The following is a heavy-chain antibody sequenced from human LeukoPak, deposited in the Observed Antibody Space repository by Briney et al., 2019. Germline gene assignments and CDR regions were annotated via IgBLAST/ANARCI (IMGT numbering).Heavy chain of an antibody. J-gene: IGHJ4*02. V-gene: IGHV1-8*01. CDR2: MNPNSGNT. CDR3: AREEWKAVAGRGDY. CDR1: GYTFTSYD. Sequence: ASVKVSCKASGYTFTSYDINWVRQATGQGLEWMGWMNPNSGNTDYAQKFQGRVTMTRNTSISTAYMELSSLRSEDTAVYYCAREEWKAVAGRGDYWGQGTLVTVS. D-gene: IGHD6-19*01.